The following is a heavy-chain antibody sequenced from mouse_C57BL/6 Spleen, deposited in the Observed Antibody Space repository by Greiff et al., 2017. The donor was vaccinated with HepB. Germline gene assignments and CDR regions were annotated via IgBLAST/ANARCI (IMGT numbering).Heavy chain of an antibody. CDR3: TTGILLLMAY. V-gene: IGHV14-4*01. Sequence: EVKLVESGAELVRPGASVKLSCTASGFNIKDDYMHWVKQRPEQGLEWIGWIDPENGDTEYASKFQGKATITADTSSNTAYLQLSSLTSEDTAVYYCTTGILLLMAYWGQGTLVTVSA. CDR1: GFNIKDDY. D-gene: IGHD1-1*01. J-gene: IGHJ3*01. CDR2: IDPENGDT.